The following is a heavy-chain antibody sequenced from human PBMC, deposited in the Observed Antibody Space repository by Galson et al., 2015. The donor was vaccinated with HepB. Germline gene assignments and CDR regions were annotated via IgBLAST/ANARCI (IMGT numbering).Heavy chain of an antibody. V-gene: IGHV3-53*01. CDR2: IYSGGST. D-gene: IGHD3-22*01. CDR1: GFTVSSNY. Sequence: LRLSCAASGFTVSSNYMSWVRQAPGKGLEWVSVIYSGGSTYYADSVKGRFTISRDNSKNTLYLQMNSLRAEDTAVYYCARVSDSSGYNAFDIWGQGTMVTVSS. J-gene: IGHJ3*02. CDR3: ARVSDSSGYNAFDI.